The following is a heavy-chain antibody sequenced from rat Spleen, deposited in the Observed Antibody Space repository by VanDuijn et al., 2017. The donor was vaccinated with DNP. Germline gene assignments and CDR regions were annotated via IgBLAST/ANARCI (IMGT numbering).Heavy chain of an antibody. J-gene: IGHJ2*01. CDR2: ISYSGST. D-gene: IGHD1-12*03. Sequence: EVQLQESGPGLVKPSQSLSLTCSVTGYSITSNYWGWIRKFPGNKMEWMGYISYSGSTSYNPSLKSRISITRDTSKNQFFLQLNSVTTEDTATYYCARNLWDYYDGYYRFDYWGQGVMVTVSS. CDR3: ARNLWDYYDGYYRFDY. V-gene: IGHV3-1*01. CDR1: GYSITSNY.